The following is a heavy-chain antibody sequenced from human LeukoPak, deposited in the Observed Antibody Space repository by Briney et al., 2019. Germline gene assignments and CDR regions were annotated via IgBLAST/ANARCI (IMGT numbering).Heavy chain of an antibody. CDR1: GVTFTTDS. Sequence: SVKVSCKASGVTFTTDSISWVRQAPGQGLEWMGGIIPIFGTTNYAQKFQDRVTITTDESMTTAYMELSSLRSEDTAIYYCARDLDGGSSLAYWGQGTLVTVSS. J-gene: IGHJ4*02. CDR2: IIPIFGTT. D-gene: IGHD1-26*01. V-gene: IGHV1-69*05. CDR3: ARDLDGGSSLAY.